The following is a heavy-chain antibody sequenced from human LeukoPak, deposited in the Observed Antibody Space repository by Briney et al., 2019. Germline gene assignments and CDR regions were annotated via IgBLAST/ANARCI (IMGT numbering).Heavy chain of an antibody. V-gene: IGHV3-48*01. Sequence: GGSLRLSCAASGFSFSSYSLNWVRQAPGKGLEWVSYISGSGNAKHYTDSVKGRFTISRDNAKNALYLQMNSLRAEDTAVYFCARDYVYAFDYWGQGTLVTVSS. CDR1: GFSFSSYS. CDR3: ARDYVYAFDY. J-gene: IGHJ4*02. CDR2: ISGSGNAK. D-gene: IGHD2/OR15-2a*01.